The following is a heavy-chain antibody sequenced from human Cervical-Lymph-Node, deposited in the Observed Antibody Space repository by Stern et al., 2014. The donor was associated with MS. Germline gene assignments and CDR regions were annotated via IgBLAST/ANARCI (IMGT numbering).Heavy chain of an antibody. D-gene: IGHD5-12*01. CDR1: GASLSSGLYS. V-gene: IGHV4-31*03. Sequence: VQLVESGPGLVRPSQTLSLTCTVSGASLSSGLYSWSWIRQLPGKGLEWIGYISGRPYSNPSLKSRVTIYVETSENQVSLKVTSVTAADTALYYCARGGWLLSYFFDYWGQGARVTVSS. CDR2: ISGRP. CDR3: ARGGWLLSYFFDY. J-gene: IGHJ4*02.